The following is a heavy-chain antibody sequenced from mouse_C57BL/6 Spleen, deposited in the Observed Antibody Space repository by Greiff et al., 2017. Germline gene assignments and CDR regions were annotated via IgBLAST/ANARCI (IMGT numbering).Heavy chain of an antibody. CDR2: IDPANGNT. V-gene: IGHV14-3*01. CDR3: AREALSVYYFDY. Sequence: VQLQQSVAELVRPGASVKLSCTASGFNNKNTYMHWVKQRPEQGLEWIGRIDPANGNTKYAPKFQGKATITADTSSNTAYLQLSSLTSEDTAIYYCAREALSVYYFDYWGQGTTLTVSS. CDR1: GFNNKNTY. D-gene: IGHD2-14*01. J-gene: IGHJ2*01.